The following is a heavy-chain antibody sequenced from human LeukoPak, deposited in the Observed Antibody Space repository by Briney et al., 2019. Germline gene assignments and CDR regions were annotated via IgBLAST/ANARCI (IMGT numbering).Heavy chain of an antibody. J-gene: IGHJ3*02. CDR2: ISGSGGST. D-gene: IGHD4-17*01. CDR1: GFTFNNYA. CDR3: AKGATVTTTGNAFDI. Sequence: GGSLRLSCAASGFTFNNYAMSWVRQAPGKGLDWVSAISGSGGSTYYADSVKGRFTISRDNSKNTLYLQMNSLRAEDTAIYYCAKGATVTTTGNAFDIWGQGTMVTVSS. V-gene: IGHV3-23*01.